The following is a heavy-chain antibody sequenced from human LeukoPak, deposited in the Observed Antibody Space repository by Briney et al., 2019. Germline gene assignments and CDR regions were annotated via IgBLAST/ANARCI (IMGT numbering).Heavy chain of an antibody. V-gene: IGHV3-33*06. CDR3: AKDPYGDYLTGLTTFDY. CDR2: IWYDGSNK. Sequence: PGGSLRLSCAASGFTFSSYGMHWVRQAPGKGLGWVAVIWYDGSNKYYADSVKGRFTISRDNSKNTLYLQMNSLRAEDTAVYYCAKDPYGDYLTGLTTFDYWGQGTLVTVSS. J-gene: IGHJ4*02. D-gene: IGHD4-17*01. CDR1: GFTFSSYG.